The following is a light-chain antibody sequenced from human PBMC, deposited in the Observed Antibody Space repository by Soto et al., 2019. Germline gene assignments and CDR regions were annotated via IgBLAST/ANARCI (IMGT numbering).Light chain of an antibody. V-gene: IGLV3-21*02. CDR1: NIGSKS. CDR2: DDS. CDR3: QVWDSSSDHPGV. Sequence: SYELTQPPSVSVAPGQTARITCGGTNIGSKSVHWYQQKPGQAPVLVVYDDSDRPSGIPERFSGSNSGNTATLTISRVEAGDEADYYCQVWDSSSDHPGVFGTGTQLTVL. J-gene: IGLJ1*01.